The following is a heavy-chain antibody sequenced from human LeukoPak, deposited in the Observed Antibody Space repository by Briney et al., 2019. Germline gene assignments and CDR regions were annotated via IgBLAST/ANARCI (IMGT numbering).Heavy chain of an antibody. V-gene: IGHV1-18*04. CDR3: AREAGDYVWGSYRPPETDY. D-gene: IGHD3-16*02. CDR1: GYTFTSYG. Sequence: ASVKVSCKASGYTFTSYGISWVRQAPGQGLEWMGWISAYNGNTNYAQKLQGRVTMTTDTSTSTAYMELRSLRSDDTAVYYCAREAGDYVWGSYRPPETDYWGQGTLVTVSS. J-gene: IGHJ4*02. CDR2: ISAYNGNT.